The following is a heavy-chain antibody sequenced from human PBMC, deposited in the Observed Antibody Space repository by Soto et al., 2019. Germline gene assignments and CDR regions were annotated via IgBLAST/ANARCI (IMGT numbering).Heavy chain of an antibody. J-gene: IGHJ4*02. Sequence: PGGSLRLSCAASGFTFSSYAMHWVRQAPGKGLEWVAVISYDGSNKYYADSVKGRFTISRDNSKNTLYLQMNSLRAEDTAVYYCARELVRGGSAAFDYWGQGTLVTVSS. D-gene: IGHD1-26*01. CDR1: GFTFSSYA. CDR3: ARELVRGGSAAFDY. CDR2: ISYDGSNK. V-gene: IGHV3-30-3*01.